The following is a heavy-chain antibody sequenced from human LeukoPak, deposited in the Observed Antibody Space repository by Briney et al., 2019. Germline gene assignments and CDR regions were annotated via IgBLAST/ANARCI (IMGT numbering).Heavy chain of an antibody. D-gene: IGHD3-10*01. J-gene: IGHJ6*03. CDR3: ARAVRGVIIKNYYYYYMDV. CDR2: MNPNSGNT. V-gene: IGHV1-8*01. CDR1: GYTFTSYD. Sequence: GASVKVSCKASGYTFTSYDINWVRQATGQGLEWMGWMNPNSGNTGYAQKFQGRVTMTRNTSISTAYMELSSLRSEDTAVYYCARAVRGVIIKNYYYYYMDVWGKGNTVTVSS.